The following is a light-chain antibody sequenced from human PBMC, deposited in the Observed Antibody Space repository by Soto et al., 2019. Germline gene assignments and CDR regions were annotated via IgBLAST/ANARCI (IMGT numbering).Light chain of an antibody. CDR2: GVS. Sequence: EIVMTQSPGTLSVSPGERATLSCRASQSVSVNLAWYQQKPGQAPRLLIYGVSTRATGIPARFSGSESGTEFTLTINSLQSEDFAVYYCQQYNNWPRTFGQGTKVDIK. CDR3: QQYNNWPRT. V-gene: IGKV3-15*01. J-gene: IGKJ1*01. CDR1: QSVSVN.